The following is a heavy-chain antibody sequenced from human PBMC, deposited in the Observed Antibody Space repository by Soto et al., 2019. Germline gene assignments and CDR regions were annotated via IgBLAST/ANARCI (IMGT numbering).Heavy chain of an antibody. J-gene: IGHJ4*02. CDR1: GYTFTSYC. CDR3: ARDTYDTTGYPLDS. V-gene: IGHV1-18*04. CDR2: ISTFHGNT. D-gene: IGHD3-22*01. Sequence: GAGVNVPCKACGYTFTSYCISWLRPAPGQGLEWMGWISTFHGNTNYAQKFQGSVTMTTDTSTSTAYMELRSLTSDDTAIYYCARDTYDTTGYPLDSWGQGTLVTVSS.